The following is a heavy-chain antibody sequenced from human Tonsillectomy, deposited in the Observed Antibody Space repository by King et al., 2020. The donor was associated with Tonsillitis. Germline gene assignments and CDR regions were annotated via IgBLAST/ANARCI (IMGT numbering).Heavy chain of an antibody. CDR3: ARGYCSGGSCYSVEYVQP. CDR1: GGSISSGGNF. CDR2: IYYTGST. D-gene: IGHD2-15*01. V-gene: IGHV4-31*03. Sequence: VQLQESGPGLVKPSQTLSLTCTVSGGSISSGGNFWSWIRQHPGKGLEWIGYIYYTGSTYYIPSLKRRLTMSLATSKNQFFLRMTSVTAADTAVYHRARGYCSGGSCYSVEYVQPWGQGTLVTVSS. J-gene: IGHJ1*01.